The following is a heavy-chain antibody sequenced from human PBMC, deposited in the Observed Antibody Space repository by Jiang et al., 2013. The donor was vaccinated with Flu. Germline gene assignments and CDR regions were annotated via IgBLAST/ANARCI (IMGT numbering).Heavy chain of an antibody. Sequence: VKPSETLSLTCTVSGGSISSSSYYWGWIRQPPGKGLEWIGSIYYSGSTYYNPSLKSRVTISVDTSKNQFSLKLSSVTAADTAVYYCARLILMLAPVVVVIPTAWFDPWGQGTLVTVSS. D-gene: IGHD3-22*01. V-gene: IGHV4-39*01. J-gene: IGHJ5*02. CDR2: IYYSGST. CDR1: GGSISSSSYY. CDR3: ARLILMLAPVVVVIPTAWFDP.